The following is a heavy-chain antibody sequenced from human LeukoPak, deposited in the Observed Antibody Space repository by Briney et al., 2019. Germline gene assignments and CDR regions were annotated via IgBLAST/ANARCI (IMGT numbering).Heavy chain of an antibody. Sequence: PGGSLRLSCAASGFTFSSYSMNWVRQAPGKGLEWVSSISSSSSYIYYADSVKGRFTISRDNAKNSLYLQMNSLKASDTAMYYCARHTEGRFFLGYYYMDVWGKGTTVTVSS. CDR3: ARHTEGRFFLGYYYMDV. V-gene: IGHV3-21*04. CDR2: ISSSSSYI. J-gene: IGHJ6*03. CDR1: GFTFSSYS. D-gene: IGHD3-3*01.